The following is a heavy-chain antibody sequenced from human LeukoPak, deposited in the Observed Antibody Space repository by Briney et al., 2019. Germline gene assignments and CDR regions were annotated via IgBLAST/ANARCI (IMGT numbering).Heavy chain of an antibody. CDR3: AKGVIAARYFDY. CDR1: GFTFSSYV. CDR2: ISGSGANT. Sequence: RPGGSLRLSCAASGFTFSSYVMSWVRQAPGKGLEGVSGISGSGANTYYADSVKCRFTISRENSKNTLYLQINSLTAEDTAIYYCAKGVIAARYFDYWGQGTLVTVSS. D-gene: IGHD6-6*01. J-gene: IGHJ4*02. V-gene: IGHV3-23*01.